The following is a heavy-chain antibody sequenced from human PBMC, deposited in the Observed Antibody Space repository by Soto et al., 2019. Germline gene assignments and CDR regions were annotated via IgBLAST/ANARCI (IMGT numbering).Heavy chain of an antibody. CDR3: AADLYYDSSGYYSNAFDI. CDR2: IVVGSGNT. V-gene: IGHV1-58*01. J-gene: IGHJ3*02. Sequence: VASVKVSCKASGFTFTSSAVQWVRQARGQRLEWIGWIVVGSGNTNYAQKFQERVTITRDMSTSTAYMELSSLRSEDTAAYYCAADLYYDSSGYYSNAFDIWGQGTMVTVSS. D-gene: IGHD3-22*01. CDR1: GFTFTSSA.